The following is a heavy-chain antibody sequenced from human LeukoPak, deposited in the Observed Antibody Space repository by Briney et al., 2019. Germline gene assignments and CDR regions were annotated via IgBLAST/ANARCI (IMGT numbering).Heavy chain of an antibody. J-gene: IGHJ5*02. CDR2: INHSGST. Sequence: KSSETLSLTCAVYGRSFSGYYWSWIRQPPGKGLEWIGEINHSGSTNYNPSHKSRDTISENTAKNQFSLKLTAVSAPDTAVYYCARGGGVLRFLEWPRNWFDPWGQGTLVTVSS. CDR3: ARGGGVLRFLEWPRNWFDP. D-gene: IGHD3-3*01. V-gene: IGHV4-34*01. CDR1: GRSFSGYY.